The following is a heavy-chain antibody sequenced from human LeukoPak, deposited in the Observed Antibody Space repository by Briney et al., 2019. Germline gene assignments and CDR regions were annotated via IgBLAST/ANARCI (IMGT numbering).Heavy chain of an antibody. CDR1: GFTVSSNY. Sequence: GGSLRLSCAASGFTVSSNYMSWVRQAPGKGLEWVSVIYSGGSTYYADSVKGRFTISRDNSKNTLYLQMNSLRAEDTAVYYCAREVDYGDYGWFDPWGQGTLVTVSS. D-gene: IGHD4-17*01. CDR2: IYSGGST. CDR3: AREVDYGDYGWFDP. V-gene: IGHV3-53*01. J-gene: IGHJ5*02.